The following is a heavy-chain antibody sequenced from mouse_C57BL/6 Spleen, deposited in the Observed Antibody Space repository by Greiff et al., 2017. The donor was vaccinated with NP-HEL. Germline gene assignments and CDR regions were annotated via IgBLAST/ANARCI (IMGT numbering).Heavy chain of an antibody. CDR3: ARKNYGSSEGYFDY. J-gene: IGHJ2*01. CDR1: GYTFTSYW. CDR2: IDPSDSYT. D-gene: IGHD1-1*01. V-gene: IGHV1-69*01. Sequence: QVQLQQPGAELVMPGASVKLSCKASGYTFTSYWMHWVKQRPGQGLEWIGEIDPSDSYTNYNQKFKGKSTLTVDKSSSTAYMQLSSLTSEDSAVYYCARKNYGSSEGYFDYWGQGTTLTVSS.